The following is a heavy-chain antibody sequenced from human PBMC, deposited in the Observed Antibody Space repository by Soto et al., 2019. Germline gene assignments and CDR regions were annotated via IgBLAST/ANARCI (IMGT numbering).Heavy chain of an antibody. Sequence: LRLSCAASGFTFSSYAMSWVRQAPGEGLEWVSAISGSGGSTYYADSVKGRFTISRDNSKNTLYLQMNSLRAEDTAVYYCAKEPQGPYYDFWSGYYTGWFDPWGQGTLVTVSS. CDR1: GFTFSSYA. CDR2: ISGSGGST. J-gene: IGHJ5*02. CDR3: AKEPQGPYYDFWSGYYTGWFDP. D-gene: IGHD3-3*01. V-gene: IGHV3-23*01.